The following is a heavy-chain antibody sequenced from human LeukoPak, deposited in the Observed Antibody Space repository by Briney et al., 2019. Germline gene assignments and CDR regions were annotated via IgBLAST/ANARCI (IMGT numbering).Heavy chain of an antibody. D-gene: IGHD1-26*01. J-gene: IGHJ6*03. Sequence: SETLSLTCTVSGGSIISGGYYWSWIRQHPGKGLEWIGYIYYSGSTYYNPSLKSRVTISVDTTENQYSLKLSSVTAADTAMYYCTRDREVDYYSYMDVWGEGTTVTVSS. CDR2: IYYSGST. V-gene: IGHV4-31*03. CDR3: TRDREVDYYSYMDV. CDR1: GGSIISGGYY.